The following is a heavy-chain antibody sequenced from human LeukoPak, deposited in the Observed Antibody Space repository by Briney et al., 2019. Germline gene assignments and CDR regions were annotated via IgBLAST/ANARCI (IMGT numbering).Heavy chain of an antibody. CDR3: VRAGSGFDY. Sequence: GGSLILSCVASGFTFSSYWMHWVRQAPGKGLEWVSRIDFETDTTTYAGSVKGRFTISRDNTKNTLYLQMDSLRDEDAAVYYCVRAGSGFDYWGQGTLVTVTS. CDR1: GFTFSSYW. J-gene: IGHJ4*02. V-gene: IGHV3-74*01. CDR2: IDFETDTT. D-gene: IGHD2-15*01.